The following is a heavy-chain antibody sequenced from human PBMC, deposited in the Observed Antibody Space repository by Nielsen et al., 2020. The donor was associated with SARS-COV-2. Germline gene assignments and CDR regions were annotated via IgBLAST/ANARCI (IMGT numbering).Heavy chain of an antibody. Sequence: ASVKVSCKASGYTFTGYYMHWVRQAPGQGLEWMGRINPNSGGTNYAQKFQGRVTMTRDTSISTAYMELSRLRSDDTAVYYCARAGLADSSGWPNFDYWGQGTLVTVSS. D-gene: IGHD6-19*01. CDR3: ARAGLADSSGWPNFDY. J-gene: IGHJ4*02. V-gene: IGHV1-2*06. CDR2: INPNSGGT. CDR1: GYTFTGYY.